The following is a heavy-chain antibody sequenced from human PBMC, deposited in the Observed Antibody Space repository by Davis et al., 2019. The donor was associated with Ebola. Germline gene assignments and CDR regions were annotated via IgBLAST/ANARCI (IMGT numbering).Heavy chain of an antibody. V-gene: IGHV4-59*11. CDR3: ARQPRSTRSPEYYHGLDV. CDR1: RGSISSHF. CDR2: IFYTGST. D-gene: IGHD3-16*01. Sequence: PSETLSLTCAVSRGSISSHFWSWIRQSPGQGLEWIGSIFYTGSTNLNPCLRSRVTLSVDRPKNQFSLNLTSVTAADTAVYFCARQPRSTRSPEYYHGLDVWGQGTTVVVSS. J-gene: IGHJ6*02.